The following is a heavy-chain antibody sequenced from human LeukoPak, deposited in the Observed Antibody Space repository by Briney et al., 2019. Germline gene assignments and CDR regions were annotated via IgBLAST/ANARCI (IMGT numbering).Heavy chain of an antibody. D-gene: IGHD2-2*01. Sequence: GGSLRLSCAASGFTFSSYGMHWVRQAPGKGLEWVSYISSSSSTIYYADSVKGRFTISRDKAKNSLYLQMNSLRAEDTAVYYCAREYCSSTSCLYDYWGQGTLVTVSS. CDR1: GFTFSSYG. J-gene: IGHJ4*02. V-gene: IGHV3-48*01. CDR3: AREYCSSTSCLYDY. CDR2: ISSSSSTI.